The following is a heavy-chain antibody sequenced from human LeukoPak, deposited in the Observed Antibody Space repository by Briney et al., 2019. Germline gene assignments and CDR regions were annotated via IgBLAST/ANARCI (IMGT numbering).Heavy chain of an antibody. CDR2: IYYSGST. CDR3: ARGATSFDF. J-gene: IGHJ4*02. V-gene: IGHV4-39*01. D-gene: IGHD4/OR15-4a*01. Sequence: KASETLSLTCTVSGGSISSGSYWWGWIRQPPGKGLEWIGSIYYSGSTYYNPSLKSRVTISVDTSKNQFSLKLSSVTAADTAVYYCARGATSFDFWGQGTLVTVSS. CDR1: GGSISSGSYW.